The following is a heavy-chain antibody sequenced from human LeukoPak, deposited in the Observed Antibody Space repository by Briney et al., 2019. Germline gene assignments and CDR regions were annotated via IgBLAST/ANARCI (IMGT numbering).Heavy chain of an antibody. CDR2: ISAYNGNT. CDR3: ARDSVHYGSGWPAFDY. D-gene: IGHD6-19*01. J-gene: IGHJ4*02. V-gene: IGHV1-18*01. CDR1: GYTFTSYG. Sequence: ASVKVSCQASGYTFTSYGISWVRQAPGQGLEWMGWISAYNGNTNYAQKLQGRVTMTTDTSTSTAYMELRSLRSDDTAVYYCARDSVHYGSGWPAFDYWGQGTLVTVSS.